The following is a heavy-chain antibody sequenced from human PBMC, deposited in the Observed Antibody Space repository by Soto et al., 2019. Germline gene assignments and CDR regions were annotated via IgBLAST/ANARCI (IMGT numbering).Heavy chain of an antibody. CDR1: GFTFSSYG. J-gene: IGHJ4*02. D-gene: IGHD1-26*01. V-gene: IGHV3-30*18. CDR3: AKDVGIYYVSYFDY. Sequence: QVQLVASGGGVVHPGRSLSLSCAASGFTFSSYGIHWLRQRPGKGLEWLAITSHDGTNQYYADSVKGRFTISRDNSQNTVYLQMNGLRPEDTAVYYCAKDVGIYYVSYFDYWGQGTLVTVSS. CDR2: TSHDGTNQ.